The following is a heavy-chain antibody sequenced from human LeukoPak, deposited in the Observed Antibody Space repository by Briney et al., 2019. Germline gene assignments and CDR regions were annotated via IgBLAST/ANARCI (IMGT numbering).Heavy chain of an antibody. Sequence: SVKVSCKASGGTFSSYAISWVRQAPGQGLECMGRIIPILGIANYAQKFQGRVTITADKSTSTAYMELSSLRSEDTAVYYCARDGNSPLAFDYWGQGTLVTVSS. V-gene: IGHV1-69*04. CDR3: ARDGNSPLAFDY. CDR2: IIPILGIA. CDR1: GGTFSSYA. J-gene: IGHJ4*02. D-gene: IGHD4-23*01.